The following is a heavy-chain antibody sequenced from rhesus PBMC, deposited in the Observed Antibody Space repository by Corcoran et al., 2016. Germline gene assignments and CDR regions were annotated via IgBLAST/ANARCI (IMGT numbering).Heavy chain of an antibody. J-gene: IGHJ4*01. CDR2: IYGSSTST. V-gene: IGHV4S10*01. D-gene: IGHD5-30*01. Sequence: QVQLQESGPGVVKPSETLSLTCAVSGGSISDSYRWSWIRQPPGKGLEWIGYIYGSSTSTNYNPSLKSRVTISKDTSNNQFSLKLSSVTAADTAVYYCAREDTAGTVIGYWGQGVLVTVSS. CDR3: AREDTAGTVIGY. CDR1: GGSISDSYR.